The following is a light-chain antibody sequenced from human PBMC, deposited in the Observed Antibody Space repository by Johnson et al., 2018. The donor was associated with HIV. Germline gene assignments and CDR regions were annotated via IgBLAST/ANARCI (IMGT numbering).Light chain of an antibody. J-gene: IGLJ1*01. CDR1: SSNVGNNY. CDR3: GTWDSSLSASYV. Sequence: QSVLTQPPSVSAAPGQKVTISCSGSSSNVGNNYVSWYQCLPGTAPKLLIYDNNKRPSGIPDRFSGSKSGTSATLGITGLQTGDEADYYCGTWDSSLSASYVFGTGTKVTVL. V-gene: IGLV1-51*01. CDR2: DNN.